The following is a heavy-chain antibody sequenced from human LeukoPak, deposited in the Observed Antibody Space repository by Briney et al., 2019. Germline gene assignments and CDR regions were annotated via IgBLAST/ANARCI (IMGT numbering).Heavy chain of an antibody. D-gene: IGHD3-22*01. Sequence: KPSETLSLTCTVSGGSISSYYWSWIRQPPGKGLEWIGYIYYSGGTNYNPSLKSRVTISVDTSKKQFSLGLSSVTAADTAVYYCARRGGDSSGNFDYWGQGTLVTVSS. J-gene: IGHJ4*02. CDR2: IYYSGGT. CDR3: ARRGGDSSGNFDY. CDR1: GGSISSYY. V-gene: IGHV4-59*08.